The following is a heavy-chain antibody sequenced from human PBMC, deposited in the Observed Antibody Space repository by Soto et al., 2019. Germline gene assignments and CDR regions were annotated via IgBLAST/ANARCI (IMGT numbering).Heavy chain of an antibody. D-gene: IGHD6-19*01. J-gene: IGHJ4*02. Sequence: QVQLVESGGGVVQPGRSLRLSCAASGFTFSSYGMHWVRQAPGKGLEWVAVISYDGSNKYYADSVKGRFTISRDNSKNTLYLQMNSLRAEDTAVYYCAKGLEIAVAGNFDYWGQGTLVTVSS. CDR3: AKGLEIAVAGNFDY. CDR2: ISYDGSNK. V-gene: IGHV3-30*18. CDR1: GFTFSSYG.